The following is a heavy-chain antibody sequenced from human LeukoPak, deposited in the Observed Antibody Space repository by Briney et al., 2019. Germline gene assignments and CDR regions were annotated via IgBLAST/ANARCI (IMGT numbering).Heavy chain of an antibody. CDR3: AREQWLVPHYFDY. CDR2: LYYSGNT. CDR1: GGSISGYY. J-gene: IGHJ4*02. D-gene: IGHD6-19*01. V-gene: IGHV4-59*01. Sequence: SETLSLTCTVAGGSISGYYWMWIRQPPGKGLEWIGYLYYSGNTKYSPSLKSRVTISEDTSKNQASLKLRSVTAADTAVYYCAREQWLVPHYFDYWGQGTLVTVSS.